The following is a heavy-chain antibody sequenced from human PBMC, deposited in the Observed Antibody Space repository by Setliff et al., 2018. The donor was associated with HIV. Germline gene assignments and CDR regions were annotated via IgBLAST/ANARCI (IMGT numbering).Heavy chain of an antibody. CDR3: ATRLLSLSPDH. Sequence: SCKVSGYTFSDYYIHWVQQAPGKGGEWRGRVDPEDGKTRDARKYQGRISITADTSTDTAYMELSSLRFDDTAIYYCATRLLSLSPDHWGQGTLVTVSS. CDR1: GYTFSDYY. V-gene: IGHV1-69-2*01. CDR2: VDPEDGKT. J-gene: IGHJ4*02.